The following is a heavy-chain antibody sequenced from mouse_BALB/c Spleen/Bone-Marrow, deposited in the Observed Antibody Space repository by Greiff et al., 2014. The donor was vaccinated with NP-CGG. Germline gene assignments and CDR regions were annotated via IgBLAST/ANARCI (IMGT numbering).Heavy chain of an antibody. Sequence: VQLQQSGAELVRPESSVKISCKASGYAFSTYWMIWVKQRPGQGLEWIGQIYPGDGDTNYNGKFKGKATLTADKSSSTAYMQLSSLTSEDSAVDFCARGARSAIDYWGQGTSVTVSS. J-gene: IGHJ4*01. CDR1: GYAFSTYW. CDR3: ARGARSAIDY. V-gene: IGHV1-80*01. CDR2: IYPGDGDT.